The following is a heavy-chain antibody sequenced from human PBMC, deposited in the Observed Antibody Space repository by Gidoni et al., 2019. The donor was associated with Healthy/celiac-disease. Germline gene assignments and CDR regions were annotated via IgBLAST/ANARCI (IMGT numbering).Heavy chain of an antibody. V-gene: IGHV1-69*01. J-gene: IGHJ4*02. CDR3: ASQLGAMVRGVAPRYFDY. CDR1: GGTFSSYA. CDR2: IIPIFGTA. Sequence: QVQLVQSGAEVKKPGSSVKVSCKASGGTFSSYAISWVRQAPGQGLEWMGGIIPIFGTANYAQKFQGRVTITADESTSTAYMELSSLRSEDRAVYYCASQLGAMVRGVAPRYFDYWGQGTLVTVSS. D-gene: IGHD3-10*01.